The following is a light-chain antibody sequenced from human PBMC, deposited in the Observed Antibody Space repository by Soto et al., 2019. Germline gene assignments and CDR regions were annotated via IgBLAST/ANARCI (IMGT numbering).Light chain of an antibody. Sequence: QSVLTQPRSVSGSPGQSVTISCTGTSSDVGGYNYVSWYQQHPGKAPQLMIYDVTKRPSGVPDRFSGSKSGSTASLTISGLQAEDEADYYCCSYAGSYTYVFGTGTKLTVL. CDR2: DVT. CDR1: SSDVGGYNY. CDR3: CSYAGSYTYV. J-gene: IGLJ1*01. V-gene: IGLV2-11*01.